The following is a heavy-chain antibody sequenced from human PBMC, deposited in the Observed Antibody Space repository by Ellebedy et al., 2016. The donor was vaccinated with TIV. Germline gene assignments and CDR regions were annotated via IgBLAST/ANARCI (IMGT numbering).Heavy chain of an antibody. J-gene: IGHJ5*02. D-gene: IGHD3-10*01. Sequence: PGGSLRLSCEGFLFTVTSNFMTWVRQAPGKGLEWVSGIDSGGKTFYADSVKGRFTISRDNSKNTVFLQMNSLRPEDTAVYYCAAWLRFGDLVPFDPWGQGTLVTVSS. CDR3: AAWLRFGDLVPFDP. CDR1: LFTVTSNF. CDR2: IDSGGKT. V-gene: IGHV3-66*01.